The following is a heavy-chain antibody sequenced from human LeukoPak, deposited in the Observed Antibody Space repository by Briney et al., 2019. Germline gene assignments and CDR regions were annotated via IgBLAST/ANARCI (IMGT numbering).Heavy chain of an antibody. Sequence: GSSLRLSCAASGFTFRTYGINSVRQAPGKGLQWASSISSSSSHISYADSVNGRFTISRDNAKNSLYLQMNSLRAEYTAVYYCARAYCSSISCYYYFDYWGQGTLVTVSS. V-gene: IGHV3-21*01. CDR2: ISSSSSHI. CDR3: ARAYCSSISCYYYFDY. J-gene: IGHJ4*02. D-gene: IGHD2-2*01. CDR1: GFTFRTYG.